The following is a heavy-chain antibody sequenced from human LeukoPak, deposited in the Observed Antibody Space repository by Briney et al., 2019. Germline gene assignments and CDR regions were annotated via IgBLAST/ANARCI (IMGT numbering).Heavy chain of an antibody. D-gene: IGHD6-19*01. CDR2: IYYSGST. CDR3: AHKISRSRPWLY. Sequence: SETLSLTCTVSGGSISSSSYYWGWIRQPPGKGLEWIGSIYYSGSTYYNPSLKSRVTISVDTSKNQFSLKLSSVTAADTAVYYCAHKISRSRPWLYWGQGTLVTVSS. V-gene: IGHV4-39*01. CDR1: GGSISSSSYY. J-gene: IGHJ4*02.